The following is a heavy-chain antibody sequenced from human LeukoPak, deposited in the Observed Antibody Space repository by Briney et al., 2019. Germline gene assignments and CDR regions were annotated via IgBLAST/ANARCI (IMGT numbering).Heavy chain of an antibody. J-gene: IGHJ4*02. CDR3: TTKQWLAPPPDS. V-gene: IGHV3-74*01. D-gene: IGHD6-19*01. CDR1: GFTFSKYW. CDR2: INTDGTVT. Sequence: GGSLRLSCAASGFTFSKYWMLWVRQAPGKGLESASRINTDGTVTTYADSVKGRFTVSRDNADNTMFLQMNSVRDEDTAVYYCTTKQWLAPPPDSWGQGTPVTVSS.